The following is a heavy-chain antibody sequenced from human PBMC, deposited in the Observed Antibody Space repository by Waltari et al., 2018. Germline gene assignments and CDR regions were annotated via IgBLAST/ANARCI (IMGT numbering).Heavy chain of an antibody. J-gene: IGHJ4*02. V-gene: IGHV4-4*07. CDR1: GGSISSYY. D-gene: IGHD6-19*01. CDR2: SYTSGST. CDR3: ARDGEYSSGWYSPQY. Sequence: QVQLQESGPGLVKPSETLSLTCTVSGGSISSYYWSWIRPPAGKGLEWIGRSYTSGSTNYNPSLKSRVTISVDKSKNQFSLKLSSVTAADTAVYYCARDGEYSSGWYSPQYWGQGTLVTVSS.